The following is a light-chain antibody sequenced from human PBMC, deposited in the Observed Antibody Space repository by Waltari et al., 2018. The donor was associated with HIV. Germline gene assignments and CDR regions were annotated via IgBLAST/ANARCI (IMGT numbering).Light chain of an antibody. Sequence: QSALTQPASVSGSRGPSITISCTGISSDVGSHNLVSWYQKHPCKAPKVMIFGGSRRPSGLSNRFSCSKSGNAASLTIAGLQAEDEADYYCCSYAGSSSLVVFGGGTKLTVL. J-gene: IGLJ2*01. CDR1: SSDVGSHNL. CDR3: CSYAGSSSLVV. CDR2: GGS. V-gene: IGLV2-23*01.